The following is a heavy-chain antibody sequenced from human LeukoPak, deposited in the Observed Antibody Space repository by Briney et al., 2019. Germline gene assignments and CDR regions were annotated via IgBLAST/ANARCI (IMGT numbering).Heavy chain of an antibody. V-gene: IGHV3-53*01. CDR1: GFTVSSNY. Sequence: PGGSLRLSCAASGFTVSSNYMSWVRRAPGKGLEWVSVIYSGGSTYYADSAKGRFTISRDNSKNTLYLQMNSLRAEDTAVYYCASTTDVAVAGTQLYFDYWGQGTLVTVSS. J-gene: IGHJ4*02. CDR3: ASTTDVAVAGTQLYFDY. CDR2: IYSGGST. D-gene: IGHD6-19*01.